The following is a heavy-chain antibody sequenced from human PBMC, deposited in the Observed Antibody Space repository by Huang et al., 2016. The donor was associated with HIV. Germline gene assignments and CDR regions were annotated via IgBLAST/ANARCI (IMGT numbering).Heavy chain of an antibody. J-gene: IGHJ6*03. V-gene: IGHV3-30*04. D-gene: IGHD5-12*01. CDR3: ARDLWLRDLYYYYYMDV. Sequence: QVQLLESGGGVVQPGRSLRLSCAASRFTFSNYAMHGVCQAPGKGRVSVADISDNGRHKYYPDSGEGRFTICRDNSKNRLYLQMNSLRAEDTAVYYCARDLWLRDLYYYYYMDVWGKGTTVTVSS. CDR1: RFTFSNYA. CDR2: ISDNGRHK.